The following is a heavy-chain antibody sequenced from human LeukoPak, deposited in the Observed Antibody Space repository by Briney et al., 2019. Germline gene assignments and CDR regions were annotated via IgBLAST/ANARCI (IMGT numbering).Heavy chain of an antibody. CDR1: GFTFSSYW. V-gene: IGHV3-74*03. D-gene: IGHD1-1*01. CDR3: ARGTRGTGAFFDY. CDR2: ISPDGSRA. J-gene: IGHJ4*02. Sequence: QPGGSLRLSCAASGFTFSSYWMHWLRQAPGKGLMWVSRISPDGSRAEYADSVKGRFTISRDNAKNTVSMQMNSLTTEDTAVYYCARGTRGTGAFFDYWGQGSLVTVSS.